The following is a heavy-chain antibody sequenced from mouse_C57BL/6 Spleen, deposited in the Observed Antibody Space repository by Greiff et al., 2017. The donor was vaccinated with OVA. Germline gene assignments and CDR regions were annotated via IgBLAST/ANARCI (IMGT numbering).Heavy chain of an antibody. CDR3: ARTIYTTVVARNAMDY. V-gene: IGHV1-54*01. Sequence: VQLQQSGAELVRPGTSVKVSCKASGYAFTNYLIEWVKQRPGQGLEWIGVINPGSGGTNYNEKFKGKATLTADKSSSTAYMQLSSLTSEDSAVYFCARTIYTTVVARNAMDYWGQGTSVTVSS. J-gene: IGHJ4*01. D-gene: IGHD1-1*01. CDR2: INPGSGGT. CDR1: GYAFTNYL.